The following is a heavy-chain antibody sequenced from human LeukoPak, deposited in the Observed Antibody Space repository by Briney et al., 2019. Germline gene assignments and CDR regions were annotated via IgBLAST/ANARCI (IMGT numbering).Heavy chain of an antibody. D-gene: IGHD6-6*01. CDR1: GGSISSGGYY. Sequence: SETLSLTCTVSGGSISSGGYYWSWIRQHPGKGLEWIGYIYYSGSTYYNPSLKSRVTISVDTSKNQFSLKLSSVTAADTAVYYCAIEPSIAARPEDYWGQGTLVTVSS. CDR2: IYYSGST. J-gene: IGHJ4*02. CDR3: AIEPSIAARPEDY. V-gene: IGHV4-31*03.